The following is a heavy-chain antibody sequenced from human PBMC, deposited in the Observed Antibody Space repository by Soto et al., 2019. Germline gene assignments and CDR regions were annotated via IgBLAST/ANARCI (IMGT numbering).Heavy chain of an antibody. CDR3: ARSYVTSRPIDF. Sequence: QVQLVQSGAEVKKPGASMKVSCKASGYSLTGYYMHWVRRAPGQGLEWMGITNPRDGSTNYAQKFQGRVTMTSDTSTSTVYMEMSSLRSDDTAMYYCARSYVTSRPIDFWGQGTLVTVSS. J-gene: IGHJ4*02. CDR1: GYSLTGYY. D-gene: IGHD3-10*02. V-gene: IGHV1-46*01. CDR2: TNPRDGST.